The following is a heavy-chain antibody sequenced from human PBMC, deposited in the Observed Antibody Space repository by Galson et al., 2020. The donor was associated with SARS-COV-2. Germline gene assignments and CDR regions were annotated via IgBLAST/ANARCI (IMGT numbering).Heavy chain of an antibody. J-gene: IGHJ6*02. D-gene: IGHD2-15*01. V-gene: IGHV1-2*02. CDR1: GYTFTGYY. CDR3: ARTKTVVVAATLIYYYGMNV. Sequence: ASVKVSCQASGYTFTGYYMHWVRQAPGQGLEWMGWINPNSGGTNYAQKFQGRVTMTRDTSISTAYMALSRLRSDDTAVYYCARTKTVVVAATLIYYYGMNVWGQGTTVTVS. CDR2: INPNSGGT.